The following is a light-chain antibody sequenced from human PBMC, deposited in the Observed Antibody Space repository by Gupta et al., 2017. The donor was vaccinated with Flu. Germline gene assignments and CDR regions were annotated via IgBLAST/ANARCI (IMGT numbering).Light chain of an antibody. Sequence: VTNSCSSRKGSIARKYVKWYRQRPRRAPTTVICEDNKRRAGAADRGCGSGESSSNTASLTISGLQAEDEADYYCKSDDSSNDWVFGGGTKLTVL. CDR3: KSDDSSNDWV. V-gene: IGLV6-57*02. CDR2: EDN. J-gene: IGLJ3*02. CDR1: KGSIARKY.